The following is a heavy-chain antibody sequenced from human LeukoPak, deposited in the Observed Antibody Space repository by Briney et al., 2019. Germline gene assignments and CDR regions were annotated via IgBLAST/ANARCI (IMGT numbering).Heavy chain of an antibody. Sequence: ASVKVSCKASGYTFTSYAMHWVRRAPGRRLEWMGWINAGNGDTKYSQKFQGRVTIARDTSASTAYMELSSLRSEDTAVYYCARDRGGTGDFDYWGQGTLVTVSS. V-gene: IGHV1-3*01. J-gene: IGHJ4*02. D-gene: IGHD1-1*01. CDR1: GYTFTSYA. CDR3: ARDRGGTGDFDY. CDR2: INAGNGDT.